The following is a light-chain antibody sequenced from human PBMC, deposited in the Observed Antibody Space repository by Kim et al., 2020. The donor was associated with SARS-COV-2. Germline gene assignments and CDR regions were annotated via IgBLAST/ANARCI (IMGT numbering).Light chain of an antibody. CDR1: NIGSKS. V-gene: IGLV3-21*04. Sequence: SYELTQPPSVSVAPGKTARITCGGNNIGSKSVHWYQQKPGQAPVLVIYYDSDRPSGIPERFSGSNSGNTATLTISRVEAGDEADYYCQVWGSSSDHVFGTGTKVTVL. CDR2: YDS. CDR3: QVWGSSSDHV. J-gene: IGLJ1*01.